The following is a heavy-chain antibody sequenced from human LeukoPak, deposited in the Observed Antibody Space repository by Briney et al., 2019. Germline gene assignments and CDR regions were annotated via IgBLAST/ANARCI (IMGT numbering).Heavy chain of an antibody. J-gene: IGHJ4*02. V-gene: IGHV3-74*01. CDR2: VIRDGSFT. CDR1: GFTFRSYW. D-gene: IGHD5-24*01. CDR3: VRDGDDFNFDY. Sequence: PGGSLRLSCAASGFTFRSYWMHWVCQAPGKGLEWVSRVIRDGSFTNYADSVKGRFTISRDNAKNTLYLQMSSLRAEDTAMYFCVRDGDDFNFDYWGQGSLVTVSS.